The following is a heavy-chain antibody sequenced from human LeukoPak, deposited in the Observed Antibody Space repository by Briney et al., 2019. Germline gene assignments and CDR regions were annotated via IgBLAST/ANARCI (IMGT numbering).Heavy chain of an antibody. J-gene: IGHJ4*02. CDR2: ISSSSSTI. D-gene: IGHD1-20*01. CDR1: GFTFSSYS. CDR3: AKDLRDVYNWNLFDY. Sequence: GGSLRLSCAASGFTFSSYSMNWVRQAPGKGREWVSYISSSSSTIYYADSVKGGFTISRDNAKNSLYLQMNSLRAEDTAVYYCAKDLRDVYNWNLFDYWGQGTLVTVSS. V-gene: IGHV3-48*04.